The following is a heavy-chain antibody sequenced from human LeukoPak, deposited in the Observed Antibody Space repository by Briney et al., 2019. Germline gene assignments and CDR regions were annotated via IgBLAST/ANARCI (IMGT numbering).Heavy chain of an antibody. V-gene: IGHV1-69*04. CDR2: IIPILGIA. J-gene: IGHJ4*02. D-gene: IGHD2-2*01. Sequence: ASVKVSCKASGGTFSSYAISWVRQAPGQGLEWMGRIIPILGIANYAQKFRGRVTITADKSTSTAYMELSSLRSEDTAVYYCARVDCSSTSCYYYFDYWGQGTLVTVSS. CDR3: ARVDCSSTSCYYYFDY. CDR1: GGTFSSYA.